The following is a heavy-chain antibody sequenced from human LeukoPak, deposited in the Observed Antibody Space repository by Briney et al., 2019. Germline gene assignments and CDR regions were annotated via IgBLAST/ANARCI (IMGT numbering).Heavy chain of an antibody. CDR2: ISAYNGNT. J-gene: IGHJ3*02. V-gene: IGHV1-18*01. CDR3: ASNYYDSSGYYSIGAFDI. CDR1: GYTFTSYG. D-gene: IGHD3-22*01. Sequence: ASVKVSCKASGYTFTSYGMSWVRQAPGQGLEWMGWISAYNGNTNYAQKLQGRVTMTTDTSTSTAYMELRSLRSDDTAVYYCASNYYDSSGYYSIGAFDIWGQGTMVTVSS.